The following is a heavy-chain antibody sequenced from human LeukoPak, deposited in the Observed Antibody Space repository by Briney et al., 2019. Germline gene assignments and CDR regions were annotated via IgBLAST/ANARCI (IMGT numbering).Heavy chain of an antibody. Sequence: GGSLRLSCGASGFSFTTYWMGWVRQAPGKGLEWVANIKQDGTEKYYADSVKGRFTISRDNSKNTLYLQMNSLRAEDTAVYYCAKDMGGGEGSWYNWFDPWGQGTLVTVSS. V-gene: IGHV3-7*01. J-gene: IGHJ5*02. D-gene: IGHD6-13*01. CDR3: AKDMGGGEGSWYNWFDP. CDR1: GFSFTTYW. CDR2: IKQDGTEK.